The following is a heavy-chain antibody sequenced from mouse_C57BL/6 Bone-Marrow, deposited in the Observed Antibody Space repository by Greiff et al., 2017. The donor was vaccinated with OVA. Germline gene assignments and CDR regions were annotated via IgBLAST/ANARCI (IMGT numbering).Heavy chain of an antibody. V-gene: IGHV1-52*01. J-gene: IGHJ3*01. D-gene: IGHD1-1*01. CDR2: IDPSDSET. CDR1: GYTFTSYW. CDR3: ARTGGYGRSYAWFAY. Sequence: QVQLQQPGAELVRPGSSVKLSCKASGYTFTSYWMHWVKQRPIQGLEWIGNIDPSDSETHYNQKFKDKATLTVDKSSSTAYMQLSSLTSEDSAVYYCARTGGYGRSYAWFAYWGQGTLVTVSA.